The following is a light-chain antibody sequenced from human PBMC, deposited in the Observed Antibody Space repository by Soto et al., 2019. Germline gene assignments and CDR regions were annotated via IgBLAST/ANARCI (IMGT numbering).Light chain of an antibody. CDR1: QRIDTW. CDR2: DAS. V-gene: IGKV1-5*01. Sequence: PLIVSASVGDRFTIPCRASQRIDTWLAWYQQKPGTAPKLLIYDASNRATGIPVRFSGSGSGTDFTLAISSLEPEDFAVYYCQQYNNWPLTFGQGTRLENK. J-gene: IGKJ5*01. CDR3: QQYNNWPLT.